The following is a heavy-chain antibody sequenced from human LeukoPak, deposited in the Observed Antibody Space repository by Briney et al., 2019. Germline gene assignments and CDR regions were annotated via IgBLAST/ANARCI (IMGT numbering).Heavy chain of an antibody. J-gene: IGHJ3*02. V-gene: IGHV3-23*01. D-gene: IGHD6-19*01. Sequence: GGSLRLSCAASGFTFSTYAMTWVRQAPGKGLNCVSGISGNGDSTFYADSVKGQFTISRDNSKKTLYLQMNSLRADDTAVYYCAKDARWLAPGTFDIWGQGTMVTVS. CDR2: ISGNGDST. CDR3: AKDARWLAPGTFDI. CDR1: GFTFSTYA.